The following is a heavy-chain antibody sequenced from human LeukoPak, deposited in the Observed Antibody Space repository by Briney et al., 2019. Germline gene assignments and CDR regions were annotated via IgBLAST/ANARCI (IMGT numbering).Heavy chain of an antibody. CDR2: IYHSGST. D-gene: IGHD2-2*01. V-gene: IGHV4-4*02. Sequence: SETLSLTCAVSGGSISSSNWWSWVRQPPGKGLEWIGEIYHSGSTNYNPSLKSRVTISVDKSKNQFSLKLSSVTAADTAVYYCARSTPQDTYCSSTSCYYYYYYGMDVWGKGTTVTVSS. J-gene: IGHJ6*04. CDR3: ARSTPQDTYCSSTSCYYYYYYGMDV. CDR1: GGSISSSNW.